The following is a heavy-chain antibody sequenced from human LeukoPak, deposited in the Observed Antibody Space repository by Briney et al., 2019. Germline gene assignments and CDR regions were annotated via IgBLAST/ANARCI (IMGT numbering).Heavy chain of an antibody. J-gene: IGHJ3*02. CDR3: AAEGRIAAAGPAFDI. V-gene: IGHV1-2*02. Sequence: ASVKVSCKASGYTFTGYYMHWVRQAPGQGLEWMGWINPNSGGTNYAQKFQGRVTMTRDTSISTAYMELSRLRSDDTAVYYCAAEGRIAAAGPAFDIWGQGTMVTVSS. CDR2: INPNSGGT. CDR1: GYTFTGYY. D-gene: IGHD6-13*01.